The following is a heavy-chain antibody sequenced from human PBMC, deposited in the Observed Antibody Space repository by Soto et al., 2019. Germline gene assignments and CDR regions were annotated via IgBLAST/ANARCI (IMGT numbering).Heavy chain of an antibody. D-gene: IGHD2-15*01. Sequence: ASVKVSCKVSGYTLTELSMHWVRQAPGKGLEWMGGFDPEDGETIYAQKFQGRVTMTEDTSTDTAYMELSSLRSEDTAVYYCARGPYCSGGSCYYFDYWGQGTLVTVSS. J-gene: IGHJ4*02. CDR1: GYTLTELS. V-gene: IGHV1-24*01. CDR2: FDPEDGET. CDR3: ARGPYCSGGSCYYFDY.